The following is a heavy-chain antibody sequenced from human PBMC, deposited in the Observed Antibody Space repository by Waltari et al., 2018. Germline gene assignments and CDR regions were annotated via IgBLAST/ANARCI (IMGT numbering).Heavy chain of an antibody. CDR2: IYHSGST. CDR3: AKESGSSSDAFDI. CDR1: GGSISSGGYS. V-gene: IGHV4-30-2*01. J-gene: IGHJ3*02. D-gene: IGHD1-26*01. Sequence: QLQLQESGSGLVKPSQTLSLTCAVSGGSISSGGYSWSWIRQPPGKGLEWIGYIYHSGSTYYNPSLKGRVTISVDRSKNQFSLKLSSVTAADTAVYYCAKESGSSSDAFDIWGQGTMVTVSS.